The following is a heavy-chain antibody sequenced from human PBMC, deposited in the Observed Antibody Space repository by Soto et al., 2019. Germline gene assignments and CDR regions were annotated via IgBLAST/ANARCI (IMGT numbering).Heavy chain of an antibody. J-gene: IGHJ4*02. Sequence: QVQLVQSGAEEKKPGASVKVSCKASGYTFINYAIHWVRQAPGQRLEWMGWINAGNGDTKYSQKFQGRVTITRDTTANTAYMELSGLRSEGTAVYYGARGGGGYYFDYWGQGTLVTVSS. CDR1: GYTFINYA. CDR2: INAGNGDT. D-gene: IGHD2-15*01. V-gene: IGHV1-3*05. CDR3: ARGGGGYYFDY.